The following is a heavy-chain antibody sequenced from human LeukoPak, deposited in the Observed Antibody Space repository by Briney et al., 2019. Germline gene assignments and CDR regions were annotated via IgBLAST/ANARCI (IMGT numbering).Heavy chain of an antibody. CDR2: IYYSGST. D-gene: IGHD3-10*01. Sequence: SETLSLTCTVSGGSISSSSYYWGWIRQPPGKGLEWIGSIYYSGSTYYNPSLKSRVTISVDTSKNQFSLKLSSVTAADTAVYYCARSGRSYYYGSGSYYGSVDYWGQGTLVTVSS. J-gene: IGHJ4*02. CDR1: GGSISSSSYY. CDR3: ARSGRSYYYGSGSYYGSVDY. V-gene: IGHV4-39*07.